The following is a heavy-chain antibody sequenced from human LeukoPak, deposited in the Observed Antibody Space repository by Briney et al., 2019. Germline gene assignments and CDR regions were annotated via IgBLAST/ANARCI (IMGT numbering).Heavy chain of an antibody. CDR2: INHSGST. V-gene: IGHV4-4*02. D-gene: IGHD3/OR15-3a*01. J-gene: IGHJ4*02. Sequence: SETLSLTCAVSGGSISSSNWWSWVRPPPGKGLEWIGEINHSGSTNYNPSLKSRVTISVDTSKNQFSLKLSPVTAADTAVYYCARQTGSGLFILPGGQGTLVTVSS. CDR3: ARQTGSGLFILP. CDR1: GGSISSSNW.